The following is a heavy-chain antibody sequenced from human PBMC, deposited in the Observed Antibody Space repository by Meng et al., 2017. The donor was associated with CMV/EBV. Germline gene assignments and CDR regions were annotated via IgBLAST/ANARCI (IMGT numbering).Heavy chain of an antibody. J-gene: IGHJ4*02. CDR2: ISSSSTI. CDR3: ARAWGIHFDY. CDR1: GFTFSSYE. Sequence: GGSLRLSCAASGFTFSSYEMNWVRQAPGKGLEWVSYISSSSTIYYADSVKGRFTISRDNAKNSLYLQMNSLRAEDTAVYYCARAWGIHFDYWGQGVVVTVSS. D-gene: IGHD3-16*01. V-gene: IGHV3-48*03.